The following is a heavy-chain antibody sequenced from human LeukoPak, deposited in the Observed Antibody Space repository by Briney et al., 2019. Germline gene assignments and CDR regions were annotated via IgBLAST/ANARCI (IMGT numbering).Heavy chain of an antibody. J-gene: IGHJ6*03. CDR3: ARGVSPDKIWFGELRYYYYMDV. V-gene: IGHV4-4*07. CDR1: GGSISSYY. Sequence: SETLSLTXTVSGGSISSYYWSWIRQPAGKGLEWIGRIYTSGSTNYNPSLKSRVTMSVDTSKNQFSLKLSSVTAADTAVYYCARGVSPDKIWFGELRYYYYMDVWGKGTTVTVSS. D-gene: IGHD3-10*01. CDR2: IYTSGST.